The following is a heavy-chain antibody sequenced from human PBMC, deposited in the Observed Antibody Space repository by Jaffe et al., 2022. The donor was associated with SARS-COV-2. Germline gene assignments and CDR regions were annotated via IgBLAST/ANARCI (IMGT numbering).Heavy chain of an antibody. CDR3: AKNGLTLRGVKITFYNYYYMDV. CDR2: ISGAGGGST. Sequence: EVQLVESGGGLVQPGGSLRLSCAASGFTFSSNAMSWVRQAPGKGLEWVSSISGAGGGSTFYADSVKGRFTISRDNSENTLFLQMNSLRAEDTAVYYCAKNGLTLRGVKITFYNYYYMDVWGKGATVTVSS. V-gene: IGHV3-23*04. CDR1: GFTFSSNA. J-gene: IGHJ6*03. D-gene: IGHD3-10*01.